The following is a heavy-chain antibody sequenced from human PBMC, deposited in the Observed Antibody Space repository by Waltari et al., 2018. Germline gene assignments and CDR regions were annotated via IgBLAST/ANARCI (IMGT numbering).Heavy chain of an antibody. D-gene: IGHD6-13*01. J-gene: IGHJ4*02. CDR1: GYTFTGYY. CDR3: ASRPATGTPFDY. Sequence: QVQLVQSGAEVKKPGASVKVSCKASGYTFTGYYMHWVRQAPGQGLEWMGRINPNRDGTTYAQKFQGRVTMTRDTSISPAYMELSRLRSDDTAVYYCASRPATGTPFDYWGQGTLVTVSS. CDR2: INPNRDGT. V-gene: IGHV1-2*06.